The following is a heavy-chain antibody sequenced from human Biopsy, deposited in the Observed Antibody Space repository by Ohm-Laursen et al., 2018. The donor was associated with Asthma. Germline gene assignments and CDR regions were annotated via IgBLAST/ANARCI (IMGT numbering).Heavy chain of an antibody. CDR3: ARQSGQDYGDSSGFDI. CDR2: VSSDGHNK. CDR1: GFTFSNYG. V-gene: IGHV3-30*03. D-gene: IGHD3-22*01. Sequence: SLRLSCAASGFTFSNYGMHWVRQAPGKGLEWVALVSSDGHNKYYEDSVKGRFTISRDNSRNRLYLQINRLTVEDSAVYFCARQSGQDYGDSSGFDIWGQGTKVAVSS. J-gene: IGHJ3*02.